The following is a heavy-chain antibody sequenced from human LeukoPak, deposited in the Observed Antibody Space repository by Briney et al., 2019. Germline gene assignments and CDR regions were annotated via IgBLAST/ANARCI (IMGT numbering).Heavy chain of an antibody. J-gene: IGHJ4*02. CDR1: GGSISSSSYY. V-gene: IGHV4-39*07. Sequence: SETLSLTCTVSGGSISSSSYYWRWIRQPPGKGLEWIGSIYYSGSTYYNPSLKSRVTISVDTSKNQFSLKPSSVTAADTAVYYCARVLRGGLEYFDYWGQGTLVTVSS. CDR2: IYYSGST. CDR3: ARVLRGGLEYFDY.